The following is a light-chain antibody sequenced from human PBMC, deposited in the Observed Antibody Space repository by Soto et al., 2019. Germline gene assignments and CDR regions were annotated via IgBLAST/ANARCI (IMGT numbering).Light chain of an antibody. CDR3: QQYYYWWT. CDR1: ESISSH. CDR2: EAS. Sequence: EIVMTQSPATLSVSPGERATLSCRASESISSHFAWYQQKPGQAPRLLIYEASTRATGISARFSGSGSRTEFTLTISSLQSEDFAVYYCQQYYYWWTFGQGTRVEIK. J-gene: IGKJ1*01. V-gene: IGKV3-15*01.